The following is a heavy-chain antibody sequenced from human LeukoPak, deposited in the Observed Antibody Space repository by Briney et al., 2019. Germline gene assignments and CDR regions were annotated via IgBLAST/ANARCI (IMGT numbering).Heavy chain of an antibody. J-gene: IGHJ5*02. D-gene: IGHD2-2*01. V-gene: IGHV4-39*07. CDR1: GGSISSSSYY. Sequence: PSETLSLTCTVSGGSISSSSYYWGWIRQPPGKGLAWIGSIYYSGSTYYNPSLKSRVTISVDTSKNQFSLKLSSVTAADTAVYYCARDYCSSTSCYLSYWFDPWGQGTLVTVSS. CDR3: ARDYCSSTSCYLSYWFDP. CDR2: IYYSGST.